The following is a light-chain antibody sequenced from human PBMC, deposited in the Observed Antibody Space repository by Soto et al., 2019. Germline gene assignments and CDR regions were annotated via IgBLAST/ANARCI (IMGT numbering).Light chain of an antibody. CDR1: SSNIGINV. V-gene: IGLV1-44*01. CDR3: AAWDDSLNGYA. J-gene: IGLJ1*01. Sequence: QSMLTQPPSASGTPGQRVTISCSGSSSNIGINVLSWYQQLPGAAPKLLIYSNDQRPSGVPDRFSGSKSGTSASLAISGLQSEDEADYYCAAWDDSLNGYAFGPGTKVTVL. CDR2: SND.